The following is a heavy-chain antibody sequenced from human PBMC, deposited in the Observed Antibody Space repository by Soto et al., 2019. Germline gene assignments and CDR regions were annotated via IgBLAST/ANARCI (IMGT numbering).Heavy chain of an antibody. CDR2: IYYSGST. CDR3: ARRWSGQTTSYYYYYYMDV. J-gene: IGHJ6*03. D-gene: IGHD3-3*01. V-gene: IGHV4-59*08. Sequence: SETLSLSCTVSGVSISSYYWSWIRQPPGKGLEWIGYIYYSGSTNYNPSLKSRVTISVDTSKNQFSLKLSSVTAADTAVYYCARRWSGQTTSYYYYYYMDVWGKGTTVTVSS. CDR1: GVSISSYY.